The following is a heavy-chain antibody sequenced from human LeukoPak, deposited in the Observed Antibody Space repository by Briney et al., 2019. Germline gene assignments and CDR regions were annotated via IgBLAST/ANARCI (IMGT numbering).Heavy chain of an antibody. CDR3: ARRGSGRYNWFDP. D-gene: IGHD3-10*01. J-gene: IGHJ5*02. V-gene: IGHV4-28*01. CDR2: IYYSGST. CDR1: GYSISSSNW. Sequence: SETLSLTGAVSGYSISSSNWWGWIRQPPGKGLEWIGYIYYSGSTYYNASLKSRVTLSVDTSKNQFSLKLNSVTAVDTAVYYCARRGSGRYNWFDPWGQGTLVTVSS.